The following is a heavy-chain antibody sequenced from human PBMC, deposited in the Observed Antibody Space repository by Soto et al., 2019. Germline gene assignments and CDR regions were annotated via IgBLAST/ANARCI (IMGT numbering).Heavy chain of an antibody. J-gene: IGHJ4*02. Sequence: ASVKVYCKASGGTFSSYAISWVRQAPGQGLEWMGWINAGNGNTKYSQKFQGRVTITRDTSASTAYMELSSLRSEDTAVYYCARVKYSSSPLPDYWGQGTLVTVS. CDR2: INAGNGNT. V-gene: IGHV1-3*01. CDR1: GGTFSSYA. D-gene: IGHD6-6*01. CDR3: ARVKYSSSPLPDY.